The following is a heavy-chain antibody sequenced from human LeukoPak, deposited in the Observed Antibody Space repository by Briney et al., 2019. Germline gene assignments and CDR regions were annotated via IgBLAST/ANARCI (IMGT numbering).Heavy chain of an antibody. D-gene: IGHD4-17*01. J-gene: IGHJ4*02. V-gene: IGHV4-34*01. CDR2: INHSGST. Sequence: SETLSLTCSVSGGSISGYYWSWIRQPPGKGLEWIGEINHSGSTNYNPSLKSRVTISVDTSKNQFSLKLSSVTAADTAVYYCARALNDYGDSPTDYWGQGTLVTVSS. CDR3: ARALNDYGDSPTDY. CDR1: GGSISGYY.